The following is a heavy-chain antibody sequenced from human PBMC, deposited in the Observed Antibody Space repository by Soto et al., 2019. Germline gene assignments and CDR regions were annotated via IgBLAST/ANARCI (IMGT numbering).Heavy chain of an antibody. CDR1: GFTFDDYG. CDR2: INWNGGST. V-gene: IGHV3-20*04. CDR3: ARDLVPWSGYYDAFDI. J-gene: IGHJ3*02. D-gene: IGHD3-3*01. Sequence: GGSLRLSCAASGFTFDDYGMSWVRQAPGKGLEWVSGINWNGGSTGYADSVKGRFTISRDNAKNSLYLQMNSLRAEDTALYCCARDLVPWSGYYDAFDIWGQGTMVTVSS.